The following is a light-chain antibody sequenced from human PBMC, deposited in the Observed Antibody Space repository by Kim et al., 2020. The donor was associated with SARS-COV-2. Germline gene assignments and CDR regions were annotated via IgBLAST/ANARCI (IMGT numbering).Light chain of an antibody. J-gene: IGLJ3*02. CDR3: QTWGTGSWV. CDR1: SGHSSYA. CDR2: LNSDGSH. V-gene: IGLV4-69*01. Sequence: QPVLTQSPSASASLGASVKLTCTLSSGHSSYATAWHQQQPEKGPRYLMKLNSDGSHSKGDGIPDRFSGSSSGAERYLTISSLQSEDEADYYCQTWGTGSWVFGGGTQLTVL.